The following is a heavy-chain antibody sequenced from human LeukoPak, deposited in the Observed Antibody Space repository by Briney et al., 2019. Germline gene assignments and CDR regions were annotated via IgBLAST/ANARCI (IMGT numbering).Heavy chain of an antibody. CDR2: TNEGGSGK. Sequence: PGGSLRLSCAASGFVFSSYWMTWVRQAPGKGLGWVASTNEGGSGKYYVDSVKGRFTISRDNAQKSLYLEMHSLRVEDTAVYYCARAVTSTEGYWGQGTLVTASS. CDR1: GFVFSSYW. CDR3: ARAVTSTEGY. V-gene: IGHV3-7*03. J-gene: IGHJ4*02.